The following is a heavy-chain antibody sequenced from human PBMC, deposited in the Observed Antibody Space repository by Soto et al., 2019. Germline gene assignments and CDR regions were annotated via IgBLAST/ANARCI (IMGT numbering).Heavy chain of an antibody. CDR2: IDWDDDK. Sequence: SGPTLVNPTQTLTLTCTFSGFSLSTSGMRVSWIRQPPGKALEWLARIDWDDDKFYSTSLMTRLTISKDTSKNQVVLTMTNMDPVDTATYYCARIRGSSWSPDVWGQGTTVTVSS. CDR3: ARIRGSSWSPDV. D-gene: IGHD6-13*01. CDR1: GFSLSTSGMR. V-gene: IGHV2-70*04. J-gene: IGHJ6*02.